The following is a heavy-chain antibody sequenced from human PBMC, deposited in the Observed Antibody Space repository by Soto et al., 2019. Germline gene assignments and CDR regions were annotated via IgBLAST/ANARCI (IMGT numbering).Heavy chain of an antibody. D-gene: IGHD3-10*01. CDR2: IIPILGIA. CDR1: GGTFSSYT. J-gene: IGHJ5*02. V-gene: IGHV1-69*04. Sequence: GASVKVSCKASGGTFSSYTISWVRQAPGQGLEWMGRIIPILGIANYAQKFQGRVTITADKSTSTAYMELSSLRSEDTAVYYCAREGLLWFGELLPGTNWFDPRGQGTLVTVSS. CDR3: AREGLLWFGELLPGTNWFDP.